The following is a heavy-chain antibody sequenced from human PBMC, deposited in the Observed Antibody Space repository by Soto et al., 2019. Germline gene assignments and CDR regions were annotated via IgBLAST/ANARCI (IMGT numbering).Heavy chain of an antibody. Sequence: EVQLVESGGGLVKPGGSLRLSCAASGFTFSTYSMNWVRQTPGKGLEWVSSISSSSTYIYYADSVKGRFTISRDNAKNVLYLQMNSLRGEDTAMYYCARGIAVSDTWWYDPWGQGTLVTVSS. V-gene: IGHV3-21*02. CDR3: ARGIAVSDTWWYDP. D-gene: IGHD6-19*01. CDR2: ISSSSTYI. CDR1: GFTFSTYS. J-gene: IGHJ5*02.